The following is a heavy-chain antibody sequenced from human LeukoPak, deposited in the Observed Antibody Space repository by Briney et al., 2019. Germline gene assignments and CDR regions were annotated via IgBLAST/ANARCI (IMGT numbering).Heavy chain of an antibody. V-gene: IGHV3-53*01. D-gene: IGHD6-13*01. CDR2: MYSRGDT. CDR3: ARDAPQVPAAGVLAS. Sequence: GGSLRLSCVASGFTVSDNYMSWVRQAPGKGLEWVSVMYSRGDTYYANSVKGRFTFSRDISKNTPYLQMDGLRNEDTAMYYCARDAPQVPAAGVLASWGQGTLVIVSS. J-gene: IGHJ5*02. CDR1: GFTVSDNY.